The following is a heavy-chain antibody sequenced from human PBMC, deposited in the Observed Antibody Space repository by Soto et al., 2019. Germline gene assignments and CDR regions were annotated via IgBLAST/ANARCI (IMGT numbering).Heavy chain of an antibody. D-gene: IGHD3-10*01. J-gene: IGHJ6*02. V-gene: IGHV3-23*01. CDR2: ISGTGGGT. CDR1: GLTFSNYA. CDR3: AKRAFYGSGIPNYYGMDV. Sequence: EVNLLESGGGLVQPGGSLRLSCAASGLTFSNYAMTWVRQAPGKGLEWVSVISGTGGGTNNADSAKGRFTTSRDNSKNTLYLQMNSLRAEDTAVYYCAKRAFYGSGIPNYYGMDVWGQGTPVTVSS.